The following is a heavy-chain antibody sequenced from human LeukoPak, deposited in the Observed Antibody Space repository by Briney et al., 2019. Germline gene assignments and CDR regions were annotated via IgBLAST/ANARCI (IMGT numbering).Heavy chain of an antibody. J-gene: IGHJ6*04. CDR2: INNSGST. Sequence: SETLSLTCAVYGGSFSGYYWSWIRQPPGKGLEWIGEINNSGSTNYNPSLKSRVTISVDTSKNQFSLKLSSVTAADTAVYYCARGQDVSPSRDMVRGPYYYYGMDVWGKGTTVTVSS. CDR1: GGSFSGYY. D-gene: IGHD3-10*01. CDR3: ARGQDVSPSRDMVRGPYYYYGMDV. V-gene: IGHV4-34*01.